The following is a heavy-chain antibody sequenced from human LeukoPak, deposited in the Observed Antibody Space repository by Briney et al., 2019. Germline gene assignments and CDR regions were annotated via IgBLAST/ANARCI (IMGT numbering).Heavy chain of an antibody. D-gene: IGHD2/OR15-2a*01. V-gene: IGHV3-23*01. CDR2: ISGSGQST. CDR3: AKYGNGYFYYYMDV. J-gene: IGHJ6*03. CDR1: GFTFSDYS. Sequence: GSLRLTCAASGFTFSDYSMVWVRQAPGKGLEWVSGISGSGQSTYYADSVEGRFTISRDNSKKTLYLEMNYLRAEDTAIYYCAKYGNGYFYYYMDVWGKGTTVTVSS.